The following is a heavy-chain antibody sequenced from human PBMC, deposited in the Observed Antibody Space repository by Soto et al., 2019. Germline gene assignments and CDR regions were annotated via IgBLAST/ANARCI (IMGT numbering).Heavy chain of an antibody. CDR2: LSSDGFGA. CDR1: GFSLSPYW. CDR3: ARDLGGPDX. J-gene: IGHJ4*02. V-gene: IGHV3-74*03. Sequence: QTGGSLRLSFAASGFSLSPYWMHWVRQAPGRGLEWVSRLSSDGFGAAYAYSVKVRFFISIDISSNTLFLKMNSLRADDTAVYYCARDLGGPDXWGRGTSVTVSX. D-gene: IGHD3-16*01.